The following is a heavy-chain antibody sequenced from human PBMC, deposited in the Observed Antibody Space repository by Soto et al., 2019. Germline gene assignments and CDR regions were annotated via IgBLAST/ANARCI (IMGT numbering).Heavy chain of an antibody. J-gene: IGHJ4*02. Sequence: SETLSLTCTVSGGSIGSSSYYWGWIRQPPGKGLEWIGYIHYTGSSDYNPSLKSRVTISIDTSKNQFSLKLSSVTAADTAVYFCAKPPPGPDRFYFDHWGQGTLVTVSS. D-gene: IGHD3-3*01. V-gene: IGHV4-61*05. CDR3: AKPPPGPDRFYFDH. CDR1: GGSIGSSSYY. CDR2: IHYTGSS.